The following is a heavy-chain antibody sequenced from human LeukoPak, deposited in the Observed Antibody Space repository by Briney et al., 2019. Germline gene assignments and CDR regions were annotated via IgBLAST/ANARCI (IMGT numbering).Heavy chain of an antibody. CDR3: ARVKAAGHPLEI. V-gene: IGHV4-39*07. CDR1: GGSISSSSYY. Sequence: PSETLSLTCTVSGGSISSSSYYWGWIRQPPGKGLEWIGSIYYSGSTYYNPSLKSRVTISVDTSKNQFSLKLSSVTAADTAVYYCARVKAAGHPLEIWGQGTMVTVSS. J-gene: IGHJ3*02. CDR2: IYYSGST. D-gene: IGHD6-25*01.